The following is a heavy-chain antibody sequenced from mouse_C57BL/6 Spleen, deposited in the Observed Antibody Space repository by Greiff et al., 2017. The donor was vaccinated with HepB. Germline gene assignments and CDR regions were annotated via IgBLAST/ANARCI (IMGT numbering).Heavy chain of an antibody. D-gene: IGHD1-3*01. J-gene: IGHJ4*01. V-gene: IGHV1-64*01. CDR3: AREVVRAYAMHH. Sequence: QVQLQQPGAELVKPGASVKLSCKTSGYTFTSYWMHWVKQRPGQGLEWIGMIHPNSGSTNYNEKFKSKATLTVDKSSSTAYMQLSSLTSEDSAFYYGAREVVRAYAMHHCSQVTSSIVSS. CDR2: IHPNSGST. CDR1: GYTFTSYW.